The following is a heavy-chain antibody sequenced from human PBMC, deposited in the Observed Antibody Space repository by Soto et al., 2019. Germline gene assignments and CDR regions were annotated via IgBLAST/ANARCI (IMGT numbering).Heavy chain of an antibody. CDR3: ARIHCDSPNCVPLDP. J-gene: IGHJ5*02. V-gene: IGHV4-39*01. CDR2: IYYSGTS. CDR1: GGSISDDTYY. Sequence: QLQLQESGPGLVKTSETLSLTCTVSGGSISDDTYYWGWIRQPPGKGLEWIGSIYYSGTSSYNPSRKSRVTMSVDTSKMQFSLRLSPVTAADTPVYYCARIHCDSPNCVPLDPWGQGTLVIVSS. D-gene: IGHD2-2*01.